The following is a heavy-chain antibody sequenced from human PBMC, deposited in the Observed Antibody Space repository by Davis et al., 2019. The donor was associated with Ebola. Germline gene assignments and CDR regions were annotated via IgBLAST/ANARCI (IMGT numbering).Heavy chain of an antibody. CDR1: GYTFTDYR. Sequence: ASVKVSCKASGYTFTDYRITWMRQAPGQGLEWMGWISTYNGHTNYAQNLQGRVTMTTDTSTTTAYMELRSLRSDDTALYYCAKDGVGATSFDYWGQGTLVTVSS. V-gene: IGHV1-18*01. CDR3: AKDGVGATSFDY. D-gene: IGHD1-26*01. J-gene: IGHJ4*02. CDR2: ISTYNGHT.